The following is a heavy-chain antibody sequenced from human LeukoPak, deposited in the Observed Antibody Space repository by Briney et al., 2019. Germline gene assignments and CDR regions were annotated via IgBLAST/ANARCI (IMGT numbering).Heavy chain of an antibody. CDR1: GFTFSSYG. CDR2: ISYDGSNK. D-gene: IGHD3-3*01. J-gene: IGHJ4*02. V-gene: IGHV3-30*03. Sequence: GGSLRLSCAASGFTFSSYGMHWVRQAPGKGLEWVAVISYDGSNKYYADSVKGRFTISRDNSKNTLYLQMNSLRAEDTAVYYCARNTDDFWSGPFDYWGQGTLVTVS. CDR3: ARNTDDFWSGPFDY.